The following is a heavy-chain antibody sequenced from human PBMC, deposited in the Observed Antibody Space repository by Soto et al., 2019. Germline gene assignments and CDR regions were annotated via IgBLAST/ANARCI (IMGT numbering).Heavy chain of an antibody. CDR1: GFTFSDYS. D-gene: IGHD2-21*01. CDR2: ISHDNNNI. J-gene: IGHJ4*02. V-gene: IGHV3-48*02. CDR3: ARDHDWAFDY. Sequence: PGGSLRLSCAASGFTFSDYSMNWFRQAPGKGLEWVSYISHDNNNILYVDSVKGRFTISRDNTRYSLSLQMNSLRDEDTAVYYCARDHDWAFDYWGQGTLVTVSS.